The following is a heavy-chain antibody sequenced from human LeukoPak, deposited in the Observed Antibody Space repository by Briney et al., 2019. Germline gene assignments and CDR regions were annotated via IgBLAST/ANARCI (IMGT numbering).Heavy chain of an antibody. CDR3: ARPDYYDSSGYPIPFDY. Sequence: PSETLSLTCSVSGGSISSSDYHWGWIRQPPGKGLEWIGSIYYSGNTVYNPALKSRVTISVDTSKNQFSLKLSSVTAADTAVYYCARPDYYDSSGYPIPFDYWGQGTLVTVSS. J-gene: IGHJ4*02. CDR1: GGSISSSDYH. V-gene: IGHV4-39*07. D-gene: IGHD3-22*01. CDR2: IYYSGNT.